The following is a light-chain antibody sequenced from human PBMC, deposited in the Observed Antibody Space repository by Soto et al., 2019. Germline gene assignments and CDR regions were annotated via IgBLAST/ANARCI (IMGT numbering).Light chain of an antibody. Sequence: QSVLTQPPSASGSPGQSVTISCTGTKNDIGVYDFVSWYQHHPGKAPRLIIYEVVQRPSGVPDRFSGSKSGNTASLTVSGLQAADEADYYCFSFTSTNTHVFGSGTKLTVL. J-gene: IGLJ1*01. V-gene: IGLV2-8*01. CDR2: EVV. CDR1: KNDIGVYDF. CDR3: FSFTSTNTHV.